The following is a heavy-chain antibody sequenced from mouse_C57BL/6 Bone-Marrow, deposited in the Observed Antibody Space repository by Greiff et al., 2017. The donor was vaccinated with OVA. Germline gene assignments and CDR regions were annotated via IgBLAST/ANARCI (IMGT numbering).Heavy chain of an antibody. CDR3: ARGYAWFAY. V-gene: IGHV1-20*01. CDR1: GYSFTGYF. D-gene: IGHD2-2*01. Sequence: VHVKQSGPELVKPGDSVKISCKASGYSFTGYFMNWVMQSHGKSLEWIGRINPYNGDTFYNQKFKGKATLTVDKSSSTAHMELRSLTSEDSAVYYCARGYAWFAYWGQGTLVTVSA. J-gene: IGHJ3*01. CDR2: INPYNGDT.